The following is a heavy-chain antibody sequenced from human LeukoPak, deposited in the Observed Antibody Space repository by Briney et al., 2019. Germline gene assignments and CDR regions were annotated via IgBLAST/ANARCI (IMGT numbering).Heavy chain of an antibody. D-gene: IGHD2-21*02. Sequence: PSETLSLTCAVYGGSFSGYYWSWIRQPPGKGLEWIGYIYHSGSTYYNPSLQSRVTISVDRSKNQFSLKLSSVTAADTAVYYCARAWSDYYNWFDPWGQGTLVTVSS. CDR2: IYHSGST. CDR1: GGSFSGYY. CDR3: ARAWSDYYNWFDP. J-gene: IGHJ5*02. V-gene: IGHV4-34*01.